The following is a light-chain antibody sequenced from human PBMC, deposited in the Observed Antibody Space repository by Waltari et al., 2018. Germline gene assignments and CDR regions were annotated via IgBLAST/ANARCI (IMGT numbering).Light chain of an antibody. V-gene: IGKV3-20*01. Sequence: EIVLTQSPGTLSLSPGERATLSCRAGQSVSSGYLAWYQQKHGQAPRLLIYGASSRATGIPDRFSGSWSGTDFTLTINRLEPEDSGVYYCQQYGSSPPLTFGGGTKVEI. CDR2: GAS. CDR1: QSVSSGY. CDR3: QQYGSSPPLT. J-gene: IGKJ4*01.